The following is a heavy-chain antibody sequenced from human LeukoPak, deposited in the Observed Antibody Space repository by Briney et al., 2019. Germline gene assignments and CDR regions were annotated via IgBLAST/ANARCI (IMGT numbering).Heavy chain of an antibody. V-gene: IGHV3-23*01. CDR1: GFTFSNYA. D-gene: IGHD3-9*01. J-gene: IGHJ4*02. CDR3: AKWGDYDILTGYYDSDY. CDR2: IVGSGGST. Sequence: GASLRLSCAASGFTFSNYAMSWVRQAPGKGLEWVSAIVGSGGSTYYADSVKGRFTISRDNPKNTLYLQMNSLRAEDTAVYYRAKWGDYDILTGYYDSDYWGQGTLVTVSS.